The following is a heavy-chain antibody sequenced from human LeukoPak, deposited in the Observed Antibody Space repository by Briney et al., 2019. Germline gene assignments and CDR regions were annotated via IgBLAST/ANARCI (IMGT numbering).Heavy chain of an antibody. CDR2: IYYSGST. J-gene: IGHJ5*02. CDR1: GGSISSYY. D-gene: IGHD3-10*01. Sequence: SETLSLTCTVSGGSISSYYWSWIRQPPGKGLEWIGYIYYSGSTNYNPSLKSRVTISVDTSKNQFSLKLSSVTAADTAVYYCARGRDGSGSYLWFDPWGQGTLVTVSS. CDR3: ARGRDGSGSYLWFDP. V-gene: IGHV4-59*01.